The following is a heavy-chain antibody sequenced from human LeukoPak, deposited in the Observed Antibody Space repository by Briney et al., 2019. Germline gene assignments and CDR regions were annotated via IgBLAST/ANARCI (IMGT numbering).Heavy chain of an antibody. CDR1: GGSISSYY. D-gene: IGHD6-19*01. CDR2: IYTSHST. J-gene: IGHJ5*02. CDR3: ARDLTVAGTGDWFDP. Sequence: PSETVSLTCTVSGGSISSYYWSWIRQPAGKGLEWIGRIYTSHSTNYNPSLKSRVTMSVDTPKNQFSLKLTSVTAADTAVYYCARDLTVAGTGDWFDPWGQGTLVTVSS. V-gene: IGHV4-4*07.